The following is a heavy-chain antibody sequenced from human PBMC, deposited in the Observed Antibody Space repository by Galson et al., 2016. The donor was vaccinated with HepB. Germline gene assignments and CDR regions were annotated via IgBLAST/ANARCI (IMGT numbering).Heavy chain of an antibody. V-gene: IGHV4-4*07. D-gene: IGHD2/OR15-2a*01. CDR1: GASITTYY. Sequence: SETLSLTCSVSGASITTYYWSWVRQSAGKGLEWLGRMYSTGTTNYNPSLKGRVTMSMDTSKNQFSLNLTSLTAADTAVYYCAREGPTTFDNWGPGTLVTVSS. J-gene: IGHJ4*02. CDR3: AREGPTTFDN. CDR2: MYSTGTT.